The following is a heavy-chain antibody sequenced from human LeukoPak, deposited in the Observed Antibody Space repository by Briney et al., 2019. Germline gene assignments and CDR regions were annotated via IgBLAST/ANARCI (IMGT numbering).Heavy chain of an antibody. V-gene: IGHV3-11*01. J-gene: IGHJ4*02. CDR2: ISSSGSTI. CDR1: GFTFSDYY. CDR3: ASRYDFWSGPPDDY. Sequence: GGSLRLSCAASGFTFSDYYMSWIRQAPGKGLEWVSYISSSGSTIYYADSVKGRFTISRGNAKNSLYLQMNSLRAEDTAVYYCASRYDFWSGPPDDYWGQGTLVTVSS. D-gene: IGHD3-3*01.